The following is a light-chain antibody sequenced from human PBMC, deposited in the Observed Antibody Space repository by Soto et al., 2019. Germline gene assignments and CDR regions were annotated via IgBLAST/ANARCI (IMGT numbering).Light chain of an antibody. CDR2: STN. V-gene: IGLV8-61*01. J-gene: IGLJ3*02. CDR3: VLYMGSGIWV. Sequence: QTVVTQEPPFSVSPGGTVTLTCGLSSGSVSTNYYPSWYQQTPGQAPRPLIYSTNTRSSGVPDRFSGSILGNKAALTITGAQADDESDYYCVLYMGSGIWVFGGGTKLTVL. CDR1: SGSVSTNYY.